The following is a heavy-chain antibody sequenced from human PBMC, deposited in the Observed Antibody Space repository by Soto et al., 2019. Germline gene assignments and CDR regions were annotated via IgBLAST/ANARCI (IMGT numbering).Heavy chain of an antibody. V-gene: IGHV3-23*01. CDR3: AREGPFMGFDY. Sequence: GGSLRLSCAASGFTFSTYAMAWVRQAPGKGLEWVSGVSASGLNTDYADPVKGRFYISRDNSKNTLYLQMNSLRAEDTAVYYCAREGPFMGFDYWGQGTLVTVSS. J-gene: IGHJ4*02. CDR2: VSASGLNT. CDR1: GFTFSTYA.